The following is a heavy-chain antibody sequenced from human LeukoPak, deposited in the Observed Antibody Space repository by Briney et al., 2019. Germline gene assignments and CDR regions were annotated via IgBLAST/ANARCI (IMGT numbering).Heavy chain of an antibody. V-gene: IGHV1-18*01. J-gene: IGHJ6*02. D-gene: IGHD4-17*01. CDR3: ARDWNDYGDYSYYYGMDV. CDR2: SSAYNGNT. Sequence: APVKVSCKASVYTFTSYGISWVRQAPGQGLEWMGWSSAYNGNTNYAQKLQGRVTMTTDTSTSTAYMELRSLRSDDTAVYYCARDWNDYGDYSYYYGMDVWGQGTTVTVSS. CDR1: VYTFTSYG.